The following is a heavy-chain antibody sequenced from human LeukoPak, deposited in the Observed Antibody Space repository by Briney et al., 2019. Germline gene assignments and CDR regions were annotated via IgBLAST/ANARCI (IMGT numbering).Heavy chain of an antibody. V-gene: IGHV3-23*01. CDR3: AKASWVSSTDAVR. CDR2: IRGNGEA. Sequence: GGSLRLSCAASGFSFSSFAVSWVRQGPARGLEWVSSIRGNGEACYADSVKGRFTLSSDRSRNTVYFQLNNQRVEDTAIYYCAKASWVSSTDAVRWGQGTRVTVSS. CDR1: GFSFSSFA. J-gene: IGHJ4*02. D-gene: IGHD3-16*01.